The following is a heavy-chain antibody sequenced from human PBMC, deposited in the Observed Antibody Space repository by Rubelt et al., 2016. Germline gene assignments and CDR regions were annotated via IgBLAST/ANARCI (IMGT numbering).Heavy chain of an antibody. D-gene: IGHD2-8*01. Sequence: EVQLVESGGGLVQPGGSLRLSCAASGFDFSNYWMSWVRQAPGNGLEWVATLKGDGGETYYVDSVKGRFAISRDNAKNSLSLQMNSLRAEETAVYYCARALHCTTTTCYAGNVDYWGQGTLVTVSS. CDR2: LKGDGGET. J-gene: IGHJ4*02. V-gene: IGHV3-7*01. CDR1: GFDFSNYW. CDR3: ARALHCTTTTCYAGNVDY.